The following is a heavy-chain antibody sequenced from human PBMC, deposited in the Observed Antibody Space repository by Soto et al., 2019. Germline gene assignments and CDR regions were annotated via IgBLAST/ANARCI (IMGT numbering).Heavy chain of an antibody. Sequence: GESLKISCNAIGHTFTNCWIGWVRQTPGKGLEWMGIIFPGDSDTRYNPSFEGQVTVSADESISTAYLQWNTLKVSDTAMYYCVRPNFGALTNFDFWGQGTLVTVSS. CDR2: IFPGDSDT. CDR3: VRPNFGALTNFDF. V-gene: IGHV5-51*01. CDR1: GHTFTNCW. J-gene: IGHJ4*02. D-gene: IGHD3-16*01.